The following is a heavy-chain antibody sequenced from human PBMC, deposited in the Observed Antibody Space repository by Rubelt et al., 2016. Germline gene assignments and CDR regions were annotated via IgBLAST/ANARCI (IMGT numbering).Heavy chain of an antibody. J-gene: IGHJ5*02. Sequence: QVQLVQSGAEVKKPGSSVKVSCKASGGTFSSYAISWVRQAPGQGLEWMGGIIPIFGTANYARKFQGRVTSTADESTSTAYMGLSSLRSEDTAVYYCAREQQLVGGWFDPWGQGTLVTVSS. CDR3: AREQQLVGGWFDP. D-gene: IGHD6-13*01. CDR1: GGTFSSYA. V-gene: IGHV1-69*12. CDR2: IIPIFGTA.